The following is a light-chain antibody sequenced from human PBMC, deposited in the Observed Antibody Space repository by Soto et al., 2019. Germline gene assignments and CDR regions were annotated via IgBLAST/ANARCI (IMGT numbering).Light chain of an antibody. J-gene: IGKJ1*01. V-gene: IGKV3-20*01. CDR3: QQYGSSPT. Sequence: EIVLTQSPGTLSLSPGERATLSCRASQSVTSDYLAWYQQKPGQAPSLVIYGASSRATGIPDRFSGGGSGTAFTLTISKLEPEDFAVYYCQQYGSSPTFGQGTKVEVK. CDR1: QSVTSDY. CDR2: GAS.